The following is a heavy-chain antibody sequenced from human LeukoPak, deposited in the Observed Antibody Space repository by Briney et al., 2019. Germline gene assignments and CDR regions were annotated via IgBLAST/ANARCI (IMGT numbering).Heavy chain of an antibody. CDR2: IYYRGDI. CDR1: DGSIRTYY. V-gene: IGHV4-59*03. D-gene: IGHD3/OR15-3a*01. Sequence: PSETLSLTCSVSDGSIRTYYWSWIRQSPGQGLEWIGNIYYRGDINYNSSLKSRVIISIDTSKNQFSLKVTSLTAADTAVYYCATNKDWAEADWGQGTLVIVSS. J-gene: IGHJ4*02. CDR3: ATNKDWAEAD.